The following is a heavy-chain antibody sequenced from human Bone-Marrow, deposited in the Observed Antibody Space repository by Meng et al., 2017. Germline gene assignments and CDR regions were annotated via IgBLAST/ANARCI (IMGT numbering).Heavy chain of an antibody. CDR3: ARVGTSSSWYGKQYYFDY. D-gene: IGHD6-13*01. Sequence: GESLKISCAASGFTFSSYAMHWVRQAPGKGLEWVAVISYDGSNKYYADSVKGRFTISRDNSKNTLYLQMNSLRAEDTAVYYCARVGTSSSWYGKQYYFDYWGQGTLVTVSS. V-gene: IGHV3-30*04. J-gene: IGHJ4*02. CDR2: ISYDGSNK. CDR1: GFTFSSYA.